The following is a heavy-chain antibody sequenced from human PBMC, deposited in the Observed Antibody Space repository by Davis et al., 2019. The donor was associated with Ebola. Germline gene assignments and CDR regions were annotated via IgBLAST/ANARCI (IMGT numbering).Heavy chain of an antibody. CDR1: GVTSTRSA. CDR3: TGTIGGADY. CDR2: IRSKANSYAT. Sequence: PAGSLSLSCAASGVTSTRSAMHRVLHASGNGLEWVGRIRSKANSYATAYAASVKGRFTISRDDSKNTAYLQMNSLKTEDTAVYYCTGTIGGADYWGQGTLVTVSS. V-gene: IGHV3-73*01. J-gene: IGHJ4*02. D-gene: IGHD1-7*01.